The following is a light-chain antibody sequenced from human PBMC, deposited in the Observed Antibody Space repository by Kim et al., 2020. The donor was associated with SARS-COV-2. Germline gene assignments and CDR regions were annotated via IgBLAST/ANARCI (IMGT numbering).Light chain of an antibody. V-gene: IGKV1-5*03. CDR1: QGIDSW. CDR3: KQYRSYPWT. J-gene: IGKJ1*01. CDR2: QAS. Sequence: DTQMTQSPSTLSASVGDRVIITCRASQGIDSWLAWYQQRPGRAPNLLIYQASILESGVPSRFSGSGSGTDFTLTISSLQPDDFATYYCKQYRSYPWTFGQGTKVDIK.